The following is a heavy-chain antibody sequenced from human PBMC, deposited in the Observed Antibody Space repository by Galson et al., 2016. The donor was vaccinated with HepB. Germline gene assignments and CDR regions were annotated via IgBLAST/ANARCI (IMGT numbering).Heavy chain of an antibody. J-gene: IGHJ3*02. V-gene: IGHV3-21*01. CDR2: ISSSSRYI. CDR1: GFSFSSYG. Sequence: SLRLSCAASGFSFSSYGMNWVRQAPGKGLEWVSSISSSSRYIYYADSLKGRFTISRDNAKNSLYLQMNSVRAEDTAVYYCARGHYDFWSGPSRRAFDIWGQGTMVTVSS. CDR3: ARGHYDFWSGPSRRAFDI. D-gene: IGHD3-3*01.